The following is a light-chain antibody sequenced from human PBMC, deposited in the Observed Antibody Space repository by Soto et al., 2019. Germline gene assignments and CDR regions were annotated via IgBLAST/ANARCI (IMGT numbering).Light chain of an antibody. CDR1: QDIRGA. CDR2: DVS. V-gene: IGKV1-13*02. CDR3: PQFNSYPIS. Sequence: AIQVTQSPSSLSASVGDRVTMTCRASQDIRGALAWYQQNSGKPPNLLIYDVSTLEGGVPSRFSGSGSGTEFTLTIISLQHEDFGTYYCPQFNSYPISFGNGTRLEIK. J-gene: IGKJ5*01.